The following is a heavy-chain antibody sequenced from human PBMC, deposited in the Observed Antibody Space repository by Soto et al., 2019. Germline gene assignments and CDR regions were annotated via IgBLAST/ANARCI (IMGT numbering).Heavy chain of an antibody. J-gene: IGHJ4*02. CDR3: ARAARKYSSSSPPNDY. D-gene: IGHD6-6*01. CDR1: GGSFSGYY. V-gene: IGHV4-34*01. Sequence: SETLSLTCAVYGGSFSGYYWSWIRQPPGKGLEWIGEINHSGSTNYNPSLKSRVTIPVDTSKNQFSLKLSSVTAADTAVYYCARAARKYSSSSPPNDYWGQGTLVTVSS. CDR2: INHSGST.